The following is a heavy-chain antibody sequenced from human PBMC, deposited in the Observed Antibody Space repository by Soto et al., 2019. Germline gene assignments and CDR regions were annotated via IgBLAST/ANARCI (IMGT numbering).Heavy chain of an antibody. D-gene: IGHD3-22*01. CDR3: ARRDSSGFPDY. CDR2: IHPGDSDS. V-gene: IGHV5-51*01. J-gene: IGHJ4*01. CDR1: GYSFNNNW. Sequence: PGESLKLSCKGSGYSFNNNWIGWVRQMPGKGLEWMGIIHPGDSDSRYSPSFQGQVTMSVDKSINTAYLQWSSLKASDTAMYYCARRDSSGFPDYWGHGTLVTVSS.